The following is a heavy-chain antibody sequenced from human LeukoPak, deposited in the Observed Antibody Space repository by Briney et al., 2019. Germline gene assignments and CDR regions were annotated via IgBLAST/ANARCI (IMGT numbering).Heavy chain of an antibody. J-gene: IGHJ6*03. D-gene: IGHD1-26*01. CDR3: ATRSELYSYYYMDV. CDR2: IYYSGST. CDR1: GGSIRSSSYY. Sequence: SETLSLTCTVSGGSIRSSSYYWGWIRQPPGKGLEWIGSIYYSGSTYYNPSLKSRVTISADTSKNRFSLKLSSVTAADTAVYYCATRSELYSYYYMDVWGKGTTVTISS. V-gene: IGHV4-39*01.